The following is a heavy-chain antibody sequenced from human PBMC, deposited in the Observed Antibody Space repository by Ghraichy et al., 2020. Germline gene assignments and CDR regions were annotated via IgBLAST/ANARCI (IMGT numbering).Heavy chain of an antibody. D-gene: IGHD1/OR15-1a*01. Sequence: GGSLRLSCAASGFIFSDHFMTWVRQAPGKGLTWLAYTAGDGSYTGYAASLEGRFTISRDNSKNSLFLQLDSLRPEDTGIYYCARCNNEFRALDFWGQGVLVTVS. CDR3: ARCNNEFRALDF. CDR1: GFIFSDHF. V-gene: IGHV3-11*03. J-gene: IGHJ4*02. CDR2: TAGDGSYT.